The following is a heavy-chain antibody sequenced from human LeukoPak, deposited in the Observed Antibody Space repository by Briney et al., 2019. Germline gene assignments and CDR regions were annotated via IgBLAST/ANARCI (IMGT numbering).Heavy chain of an antibody. CDR1: GGSISSYY. Sequence: SETLSLTCTVSGGSISSYYWSWIRQPPGKGLEWIGYIYYSGSTNYNPSLKSRVTISVDTSKNQFSLKLSSVTAADTAVNYCARGGGIAARPCYFDYWGQGTLVTVSS. D-gene: IGHD6-6*01. CDR2: IYYSGST. V-gene: IGHV4-59*01. CDR3: ARGGGIAARPCYFDY. J-gene: IGHJ4*02.